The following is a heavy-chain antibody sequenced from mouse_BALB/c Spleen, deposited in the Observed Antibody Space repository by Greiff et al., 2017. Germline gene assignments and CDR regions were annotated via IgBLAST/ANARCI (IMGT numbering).Heavy chain of an antibody. CDR3: ARIYYDYDSAMDY. Sequence: QVQLKQSGPELVKPGASVKMSCKASGYTFTSYYIHWVKQRPGQGLEWIGWIYPGDGSTKYNEKFKGKTTLTADKSSSTAYMLLSSLTSEDSAIYFCARIYYDYDSAMDYWGQGTSVTVSS. D-gene: IGHD2-4*01. J-gene: IGHJ4*01. V-gene: IGHV1S56*01. CDR2: IYPGDGST. CDR1: GYTFTSYY.